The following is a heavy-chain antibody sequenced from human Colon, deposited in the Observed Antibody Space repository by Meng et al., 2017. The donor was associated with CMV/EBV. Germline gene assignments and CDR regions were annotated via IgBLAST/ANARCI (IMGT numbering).Heavy chain of an antibody. J-gene: IGHJ1*01. CDR2: IYSNGRI. V-gene: IGHV4-4*07. D-gene: IGHD3-10*01. CDR3: GRAGARGVPIDV. CDR1: GGSISGHY. Sequence: VQLQESGPGLVKPSETLSLTCTVSGGSISGHYWTWIRRPAGEGLQWLRRIYSNGRIDENYSLRSRVTISVDTSKNQLSLRLTSVTAADTAVYYCGRAGARGVPIDVWGRGTLVTVSS.